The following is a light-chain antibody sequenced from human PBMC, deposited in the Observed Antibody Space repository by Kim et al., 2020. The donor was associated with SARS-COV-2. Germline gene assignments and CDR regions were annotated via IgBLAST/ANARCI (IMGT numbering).Light chain of an antibody. CDR1: QNIYTY. Sequence: DIQMTQSPSSLSASVGDRVAITCRASQNIYTYLNWYQQKPGKAPKLLIYAASSLQSGVPSRFTGSGSGTVFTLTITSPQPDDFATYYCQQCSTTPRTFGQGTKVDIK. CDR2: AAS. V-gene: IGKV1-39*01. CDR3: QQCSTTPRT. J-gene: IGKJ1*01.